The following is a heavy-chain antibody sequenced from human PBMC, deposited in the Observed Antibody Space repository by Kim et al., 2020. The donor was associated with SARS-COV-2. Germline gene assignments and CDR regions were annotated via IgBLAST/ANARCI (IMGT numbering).Heavy chain of an antibody. D-gene: IGHD2-15*01. CDR2: MKEEGSEK. J-gene: IGHJ6*02. CDR3: ARTTRFYYGMGV. Sequence: GGSLRLSCAASGFTFSNYWMSWVRQAPGKGPEWVANMKEEGSEKYNVDSVKGRFTISRDNAKNSLYLQMNSLRDEDTAVYYCARTTRFYYGMGVWGQGTTVTVS. V-gene: IGHV3-7*03. CDR1: GFTFSNYW.